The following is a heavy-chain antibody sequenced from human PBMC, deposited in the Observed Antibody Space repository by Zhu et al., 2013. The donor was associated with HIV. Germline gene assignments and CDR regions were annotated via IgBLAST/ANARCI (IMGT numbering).Heavy chain of an antibody. CDR3: ARAPHYYDSSGYPSYGAFDY. Sequence: QVQLVQSGAEVKKPGSSVKVSCKASGGTFSSYAISWVRQAPGQGLEWMGGIIPIFGTANYAQKFQGRVTITADESTSTAYMELSSLRSEDTAVYYCARAPHYYDSSGYPSYGAFDYWGQGTLVTVSS. V-gene: IGHV1-69*01. J-gene: IGHJ4*02. CDR1: GGTFSSYA. CDR2: IIPIFGTA. D-gene: IGHD3-22*01.